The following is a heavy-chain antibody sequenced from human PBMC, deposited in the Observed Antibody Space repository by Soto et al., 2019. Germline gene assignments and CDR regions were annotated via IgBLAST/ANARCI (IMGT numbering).Heavy chain of an antibody. Sequence: QVQLVQSGAEVKKPGSSVKVSCKASGGTFSSYAISWVRQAPGQGLEWMGGIIPIFGTANYAQKFQGRGTITADESTRTAYMELSSLRSEDTAVYYCARERSRYYYYYGMDVWGQGTTVTVSS. CDR2: IIPIFGTA. V-gene: IGHV1-69*01. J-gene: IGHJ6*02. CDR3: ARERSRYYYYYGMDV. CDR1: GGTFSSYA.